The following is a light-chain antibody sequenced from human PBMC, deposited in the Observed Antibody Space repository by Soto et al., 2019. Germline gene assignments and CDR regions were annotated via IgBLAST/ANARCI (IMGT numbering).Light chain of an antibody. V-gene: IGKV3-20*01. Sequence: EIVLTQSPGTLSLSPGERATLSCRASQSVSSSYLAWYQQKPGQDPRLLIYGASSRATGIPDRFSGSGSGTDLTITISRLEPEDFAVYYCQQYGSAPGTFGQGAKVEIK. CDR1: QSVSSSY. CDR2: GAS. CDR3: QQYGSAPGT. J-gene: IGKJ1*01.